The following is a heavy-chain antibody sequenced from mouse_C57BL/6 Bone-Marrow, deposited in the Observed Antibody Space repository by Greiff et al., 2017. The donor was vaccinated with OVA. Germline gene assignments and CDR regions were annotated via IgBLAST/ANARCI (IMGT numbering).Heavy chain of an antibody. J-gene: IGHJ3*01. V-gene: IGHV1-81*01. D-gene: IGHD1-1*01. CDR1: GYTFTSYG. Sequence: VQLQQSGAELARPGASVKLSCKASGYTFTSYGISWVKQRTGQGLEWIGEIYPRSGNTYYNEKFKGTATLTADKSSSTAYMELRSLTSEDSAVYFCARHGYYYLAWFAYWGQGTLVTVSA. CDR2: IYPRSGNT. CDR3: ARHGYYYLAWFAY.